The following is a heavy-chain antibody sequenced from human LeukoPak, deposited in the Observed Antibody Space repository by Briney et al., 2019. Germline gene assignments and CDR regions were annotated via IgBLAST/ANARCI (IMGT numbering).Heavy chain of an antibody. CDR3: ARRRYIRGPDVVNPFDY. CDR1: GGSISSRSYS. CDR2: IYYSGSA. D-gene: IGHD1-1*01. V-gene: IGHV4-39*01. J-gene: IGHJ4*02. Sequence: SETLSLTCTVSGGSISSRSYSWGWIRQPPGKGLEWIGTIYYSGSASYNPSLKSRVTMSVDTSKNQFSLKLTSVTAADTAVYYCARRRYIRGPDVVNPFDYWGQGTLVTVSS.